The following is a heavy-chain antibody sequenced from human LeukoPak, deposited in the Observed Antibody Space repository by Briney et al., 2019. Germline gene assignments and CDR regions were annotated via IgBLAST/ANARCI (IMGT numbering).Heavy chain of an antibody. CDR2: INAGNGNT. Sequence: ASVKVSCKASGYTFTSYAMHWVRQAPGQRLEWMGWINAGNGNTKSSQKFQGRVTITRDTSASTAYMELSSLGSEDTAVYYCARVLGYCIGGSCSNWFDPWGQGTLVTVSS. CDR1: GYTFTSYA. CDR3: ARVLGYCIGGSCSNWFDP. J-gene: IGHJ5*02. D-gene: IGHD2-15*01. V-gene: IGHV1-3*01.